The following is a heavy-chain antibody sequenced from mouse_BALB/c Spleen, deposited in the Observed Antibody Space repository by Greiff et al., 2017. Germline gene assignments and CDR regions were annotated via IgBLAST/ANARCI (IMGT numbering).Heavy chain of an antibody. D-gene: IGHD4-1*01. V-gene: IGHV5-12-2*01. CDR1: GFTFSSYT. CDR2: ISNGGGST. Sequence: EVQLVESGGGLVQPGGSLKLSCAASGFTFSSYTMSWVRQTPEKRLEWVAYISNGGGSTYYPDTVKGRFTISRDNAKNTLYLQMSSLKSEDTAMYYCARHLGGFAYWGQGTLVTVSA. CDR3: ARHLGGFAY. J-gene: IGHJ3*01.